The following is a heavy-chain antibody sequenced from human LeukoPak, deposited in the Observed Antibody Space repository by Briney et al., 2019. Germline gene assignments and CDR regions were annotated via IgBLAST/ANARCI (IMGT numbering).Heavy chain of an antibody. Sequence: GGSLRLSCSASGFTFSGYAVSWVRQAPGKGLEWISSISGDSTYRHHADSVEGRFTVSRDNSKNTLYLQMNSLRAEDTAVYYCAKDRAVVVTAILDYWGQGTLVTVSS. CDR3: AKDRAVVVTAILDY. CDR1: GFTFSGYA. D-gene: IGHD2-21*02. CDR2: ISGDSTYR. V-gene: IGHV3-23*01. J-gene: IGHJ4*02.